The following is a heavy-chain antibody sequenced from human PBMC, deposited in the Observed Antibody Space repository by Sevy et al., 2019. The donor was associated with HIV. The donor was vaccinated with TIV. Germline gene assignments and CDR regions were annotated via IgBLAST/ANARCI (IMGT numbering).Heavy chain of an antibody. J-gene: IGHJ6*02. CDR1: VGPSVVTT. CDR3: ARGLSQKYSQRSTVYYYYGMDV. V-gene: IGHV4-34*01. D-gene: IGHD5-18*01. Sequence: LLQLRRPCPSPALSMVGPSVVTTGAGSASPPGKGLEWIGEINHSGSTNYNPSLKSRVTISVDTSKNQFSLKLSSVTAADTAVYYCARGLSQKYSQRSTVYYYYGMDVWGQGTTVTVSS. CDR2: INHSGST.